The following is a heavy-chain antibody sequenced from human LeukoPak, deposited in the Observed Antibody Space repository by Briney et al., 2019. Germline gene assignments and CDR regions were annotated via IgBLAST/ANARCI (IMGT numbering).Heavy chain of an antibody. Sequence: ASVKVSFKASGYTFTIYGISWVRQAPGQGLEWMGWISAYNGNTNYAQKLQGRVTMTTDTSTSTAYMELRSLRSDDTAVYYCARDFRDNWFDPWGQGTLVTVSS. J-gene: IGHJ5*02. V-gene: IGHV1-18*04. CDR1: GYTFTIYG. CDR2: ISAYNGNT. CDR3: ARDFRDNWFDP.